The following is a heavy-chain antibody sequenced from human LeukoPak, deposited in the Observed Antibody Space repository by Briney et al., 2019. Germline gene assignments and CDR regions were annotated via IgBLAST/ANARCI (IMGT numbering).Heavy chain of an antibody. Sequence: SETLSLTCAVYGGSFSGYYWSWIRQPPGKGLEWIGEINHSGSTNYNPSLKSRVTISVDTSKNQFSLKLSSVTAADTAVYYCARSPRGSRWFDPWGQGTLVTVSS. CDR1: GGSFSGYY. V-gene: IGHV4-34*01. J-gene: IGHJ5*02. D-gene: IGHD2/OR15-2a*01. CDR3: ARSPRGSRWFDP. CDR2: INHSGST.